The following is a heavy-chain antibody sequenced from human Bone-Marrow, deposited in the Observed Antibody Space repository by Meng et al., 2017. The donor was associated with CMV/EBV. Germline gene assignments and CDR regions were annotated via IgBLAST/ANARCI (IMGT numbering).Heavy chain of an antibody. Sequence: SVKVSCKASGGTFSSYAISWVRQAPGQGLEWMGGIIPIFGTANYAQKFQGRVTITTDESTSTAYMELSSLRSEDTAVYYCARDGGLAGYNWFDPGAREPWSSSPQ. CDR2: IIPIFGTA. D-gene: IGHD2-15*01. V-gene: IGHV1-69*05. J-gene: IGHJ5*02. CDR3: ARDGGLAGYNWFDP. CDR1: GGTFSSYA.